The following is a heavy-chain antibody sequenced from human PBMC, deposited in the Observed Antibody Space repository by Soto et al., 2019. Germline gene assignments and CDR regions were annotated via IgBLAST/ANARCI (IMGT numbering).Heavy chain of an antibody. CDR3: AHHYYYGSGSYYSRPTAFDY. V-gene: IGHV2-5*02. Sequence: QITLKESGPPLVKPTQTLTLTCTFSGFSLSTSGVGVGWIRQPPGKALEWLALIYWDDDKSYSPSLNSRLTITKDTSKNQVVLTMTNMDPVDTATYYCAHHYYYGSGSYYSRPTAFDYWGQGTLVTVSS. CDR2: IYWDDDK. D-gene: IGHD3-10*01. CDR1: GFSLSTSGVG. J-gene: IGHJ4*02.